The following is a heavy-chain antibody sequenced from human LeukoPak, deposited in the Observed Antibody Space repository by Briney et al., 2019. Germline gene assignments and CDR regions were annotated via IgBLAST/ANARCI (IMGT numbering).Heavy chain of an antibody. J-gene: IGHJ5*02. CDR2: INPNSGGT. CDR1: GYTLTGYY. V-gene: IGHV1-2*02. CDR3: ARTPIVVVVAATNNWFDP. D-gene: IGHD2-15*01. Sequence: GASVKVSCKASGYTLTGYYMHWVRQAPGQGLEWMGWINPNSGGTNYAQKFQGRVTMTRDTSISTAYMELSRLRSDDTAVYYCARTPIVVVVAATNNWFDPWGQGTLVTVSS.